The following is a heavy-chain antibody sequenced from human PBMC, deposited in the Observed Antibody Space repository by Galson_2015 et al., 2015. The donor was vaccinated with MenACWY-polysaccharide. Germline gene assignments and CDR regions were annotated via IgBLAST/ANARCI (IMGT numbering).Heavy chain of an antibody. CDR3: ARNPSRLDIAAASH. J-gene: IGHJ4*02. CDR1: GFTFSSFW. CDR2: IKQDGSEK. D-gene: IGHD6-13*01. V-gene: IGHV3-7*01. Sequence: SLRLSCAASGFTFSSFWMSWVRQAPGKGLELVAIIKQDGSEKYYVDSVKGRFSISRDNAKNSLYLQMNSLRPEDTAVYYCARNPSRLDIAAASHWGQGALVSVSS.